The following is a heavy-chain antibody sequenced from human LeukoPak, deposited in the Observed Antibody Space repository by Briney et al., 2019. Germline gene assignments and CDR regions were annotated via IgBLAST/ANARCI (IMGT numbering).Heavy chain of an antibody. Sequence: PGGSLTLACAASGFTFTSYEMNWVRQPPGKGLEWVSSISSKSSYIFYADSLKGRFTVSRDNAKNSLCLQMTSLRAEDTAVYYCARTLIVGAIGDAFDIWGQGTMVTVSS. CDR3: ARTLIVGAIGDAFDI. J-gene: IGHJ3*02. D-gene: IGHD1-26*01. CDR2: ISSKSSYI. CDR1: GFTFTSYE. V-gene: IGHV3-21*01.